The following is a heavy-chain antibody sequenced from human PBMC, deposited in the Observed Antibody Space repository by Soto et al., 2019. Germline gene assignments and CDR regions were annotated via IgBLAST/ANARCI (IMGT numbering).Heavy chain of an antibody. Sequence: SETLSLTCTVSGGTVSSGSYYWSWIRQPPGKGLEWIGYIYYSGSTNYNPSLQSRVTISVDTPKNQFSLKLSSVTAADTAVYYCARGVAVVAATINWFDPWGKGTLVTVSS. J-gene: IGHJ5*02. D-gene: IGHD2-15*01. CDR2: IYYSGST. CDR3: ARGVAVVAATINWFDP. V-gene: IGHV4-61*01. CDR1: GGTVSSGSYY.